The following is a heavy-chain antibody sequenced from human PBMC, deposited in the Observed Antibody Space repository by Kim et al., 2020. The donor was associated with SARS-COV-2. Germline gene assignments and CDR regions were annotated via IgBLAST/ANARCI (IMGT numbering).Heavy chain of an antibody. D-gene: IGHD1-1*01. J-gene: IGHJ2*01. V-gene: IGHV3-23*01. CDR2: ISGSGGST. CDR1: GFTFSSYA. CDR3: AKGRGELEFYWYFDL. Sequence: GGSLRLSCAASGFTFSSYAMSWVRQAPGKGLEWVSAISGSGGSTYYADSVKGRFTISRDNSKNTLYLQMNSLRAEDTAVYYCAKGRGELEFYWYFDLWGRGTLVTVSS.